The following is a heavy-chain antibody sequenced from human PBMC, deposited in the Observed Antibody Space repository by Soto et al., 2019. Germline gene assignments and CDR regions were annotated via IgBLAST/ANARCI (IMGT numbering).Heavy chain of an antibody. D-gene: IGHD3-3*01. Sequence: QVQLLESGGGVVQPGRFLRLSCAASGFTFRNFVMHWVRQAPGKGLEWVAVISYAGNNIYYADSVKGRFTISRDNSGNTLYLEMSSLRGEDTAVYYCAKDRSSIFRSGSGMDVWGQGTTVTVSS. CDR2: ISYAGNNI. CDR1: GFTFRNFV. V-gene: IGHV3-30*18. CDR3: AKDRSSIFRSGSGMDV. J-gene: IGHJ6*02.